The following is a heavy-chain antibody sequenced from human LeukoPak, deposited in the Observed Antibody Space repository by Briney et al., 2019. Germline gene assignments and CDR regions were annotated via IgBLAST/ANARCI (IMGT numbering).Heavy chain of an antibody. Sequence: PGGSLRLSCAASGFTFSSYSMNWVRQAPGKGLEWVSSISSSSSYIYYADSVKGRFTISRDNAKNSLYLQMNSLRAEDTAVYYCARAGDYSGSYSEDDAFDIWGQGTMVTVSS. V-gene: IGHV3-21*01. CDR1: GFTFSSYS. J-gene: IGHJ3*02. D-gene: IGHD1-26*01. CDR2: ISSSSSYI. CDR3: ARAGDYSGSYSEDDAFDI.